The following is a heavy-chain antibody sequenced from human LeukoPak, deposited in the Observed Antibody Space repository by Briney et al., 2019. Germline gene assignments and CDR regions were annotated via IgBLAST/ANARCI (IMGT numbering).Heavy chain of an antibody. CDR1: GYTFTSYD. V-gene: IGHV1-8*01. D-gene: IGHD3-3*01. CDR2: MNPNSGNT. CDR3: ARAFVLRKYYDFWSGYSNWFDP. J-gene: IGHJ5*02. Sequence: ASVKVSCKASGYTFTSYDINWVRQATGQGLEWMGWMNPNSGNTGYAQKFQGRVTMTRNTSISTAYMELSSLRSEDTAVYYCARAFVLRKYYDFWSGYSNWFDPWGQGTLVTVSS.